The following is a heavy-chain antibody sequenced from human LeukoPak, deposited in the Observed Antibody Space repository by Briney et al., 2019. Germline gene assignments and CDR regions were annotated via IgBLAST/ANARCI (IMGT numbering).Heavy chain of an antibody. CDR3: ARGHVLASCSGGSCYSGHDY. Sequence: ASVKVFCKASGYTFSNYDINWVRQAAGQGLEWMGWMNPNSGNTGYAQKFQGRVTMTRNTSISTAYMELSSLRSEDTAVYYCARGHVLASCSGGSCYSGHDYWGQGTLVTVSS. J-gene: IGHJ4*02. CDR1: GYTFSNYD. D-gene: IGHD2-15*01. CDR2: MNPNSGNT. V-gene: IGHV1-8*01.